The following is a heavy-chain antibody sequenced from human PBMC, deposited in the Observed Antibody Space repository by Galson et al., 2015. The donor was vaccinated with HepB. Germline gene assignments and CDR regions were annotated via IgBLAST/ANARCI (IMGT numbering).Heavy chain of an antibody. V-gene: IGHV3-66*01. CDR3: ARDRGSSMVRGVITPSGGAFDI. Sequence: SLRLSCAASGFTVSSNYMSWVRQAPGKGLEWVSVIYSGGSTYYTDSVKGRFTISRDNSKDTLYLQMNSLRAEDTAVYYCARDRGSSMVRGVITPSGGAFDIWGQGTMGTVSS. D-gene: IGHD3-10*01. J-gene: IGHJ3*02. CDR1: GFTVSSNY. CDR2: IYSGGST.